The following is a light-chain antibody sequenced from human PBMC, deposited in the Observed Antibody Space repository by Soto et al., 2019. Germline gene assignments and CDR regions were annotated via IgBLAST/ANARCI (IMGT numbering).Light chain of an antibody. V-gene: IGLV4-69*02. Sequence: QSVLTQSPSTSASLGASVKLTCTLSSGHTTYAIAWHQQRPKKGPRFLMKIHNDGTVTKGDGVPDRFSGSTSGAERHLTPSSLQSDDEADYYCQSWGTGLQVVFGAGTKLPVL. CDR1: SGHTTYA. CDR2: IHNDGTV. CDR3: QSWGTGLQVV. J-gene: IGLJ2*01.